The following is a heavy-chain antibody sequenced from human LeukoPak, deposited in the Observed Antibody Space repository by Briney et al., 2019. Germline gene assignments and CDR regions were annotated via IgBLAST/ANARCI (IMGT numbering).Heavy chain of an antibody. CDR3: ARDGDSWNDFDH. CDR1: GFSFSTSW. V-gene: IGHV3-7*01. D-gene: IGHD1-1*01. CDR2: IRKDGGEI. Sequence: GGSLRLSCAASGFSFSTSWMTWVRQAPGKGLEWVANIRKDGGEIYYVDSVKGRFTISRDNTKNSLYLQMNSLRVEDTAVYYCARDGDSWNDFDHWGQGTLVTVSS. J-gene: IGHJ4*02.